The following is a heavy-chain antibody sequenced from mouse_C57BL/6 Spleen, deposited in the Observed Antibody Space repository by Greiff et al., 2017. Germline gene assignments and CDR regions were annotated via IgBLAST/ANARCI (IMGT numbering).Heavy chain of an antibody. CDR3: AGGLDSSGPWFAY. Sequence: QVQLQQPGAELVRPGSSVKLSCKTSGYTFTSYWMDWVKQRPGQGLEWIGKIYPSDSDTHYNQKFKDKATLTVDKSSSTAYMQLSSLPSEDSAVYYCAGGLDSSGPWFAYWGQGTLVTVSA. CDR2: IYPSDSDT. V-gene: IGHV1-61*01. D-gene: IGHD3-2*02. CDR1: GYTFTSYW. J-gene: IGHJ3*01.